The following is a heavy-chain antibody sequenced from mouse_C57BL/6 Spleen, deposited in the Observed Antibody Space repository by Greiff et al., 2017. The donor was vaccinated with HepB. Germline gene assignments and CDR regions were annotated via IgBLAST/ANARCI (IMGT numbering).Heavy chain of an antibody. CDR1: GYTFTSYW. Sequence: QVQLQQPGAELVMPGASVKLSCKASGYTFTSYWMHWVKQRPGQGLEWIGEIDPSDSYTNYNHKFKGKSTLTVDKSSSTAYLQLSSLTSEDSAVYCCARGYFDYWGQGTTLTVSS. CDR3: ARGYFDY. CDR2: IDPSDSYT. J-gene: IGHJ2*01. V-gene: IGHV1-69*01.